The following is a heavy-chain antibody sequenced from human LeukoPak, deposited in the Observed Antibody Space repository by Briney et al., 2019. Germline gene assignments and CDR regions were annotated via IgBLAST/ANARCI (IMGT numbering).Heavy chain of an antibody. Sequence: SETLSLTCAVYGGSFSGYYWSWLRQPPGKGLEWIGEINHSGSTNYNPSLKSRVTITVDTPKHQFPQKLSSVTAADTAVYYCARHSLHYDILAGYYPHNWFDPWGQGTLVTVSS. CDR3: ARHSLHYDILAGYYPHNWFDP. D-gene: IGHD3-9*01. J-gene: IGHJ5*02. V-gene: IGHV4-34*01. CDR1: GGSFSGYY. CDR2: INHSGST.